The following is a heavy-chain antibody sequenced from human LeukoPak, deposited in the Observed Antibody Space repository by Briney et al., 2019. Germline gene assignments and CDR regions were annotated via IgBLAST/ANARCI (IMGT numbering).Heavy chain of an antibody. J-gene: IGHJ4*02. D-gene: IGHD3-10*01. CDR2: IHYSGST. CDR1: GGSISSYY. V-gene: IGHV4-59*12. Sequence: SETLSFTCTVSGGSISSYYWSWIRQPPGKGLEWIGYIHYSGSTYYTPSLKSRVAISVDTSKNQFSLKLSSVTAADTAVYYCASLYGSGSYYPSDYWGQGTLVTVS. CDR3: ASLYGSGSYYPSDY.